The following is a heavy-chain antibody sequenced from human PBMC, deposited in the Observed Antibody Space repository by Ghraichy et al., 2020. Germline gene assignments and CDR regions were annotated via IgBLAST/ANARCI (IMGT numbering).Heavy chain of an antibody. J-gene: IGHJ6*02. CDR1: GFTFSGSA. V-gene: IGHV3-73*01. D-gene: IGHD4-17*01. CDR2: IRSKANSYAT. Sequence: GGSLRLSCAASGFTFSGSAMHWVRQASGKGLEWVGRIRSKANSYATAYAASVKGRFTISRDDSKNTAYLQMNSLKTEDTAVYYCTRRDGDTYYYYGMDVWGQGTTVTVSS. CDR3: TRRDGDTYYYYGMDV.